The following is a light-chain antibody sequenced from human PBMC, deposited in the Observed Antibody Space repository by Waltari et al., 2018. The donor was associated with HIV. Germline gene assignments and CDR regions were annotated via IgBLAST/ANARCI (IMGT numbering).Light chain of an antibody. J-gene: IGKJ4*01. CDR3: QQYDSLLVT. CDR2: GVS. V-gene: IGKV1-33*01. Sequence: DNQITQSPSSLSASVGDRVTITCQASQDIGNYLNWYQQKPGQAPQLLIYGVSNLETGVPSRFSGSRSGTNFAFTISSLQPEDVATYYCQQYDSLLVTFGGGTKVQIK. CDR1: QDIGNY.